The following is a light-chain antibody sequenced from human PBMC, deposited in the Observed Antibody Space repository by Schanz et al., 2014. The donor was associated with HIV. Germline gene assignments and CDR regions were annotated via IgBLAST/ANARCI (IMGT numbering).Light chain of an antibody. Sequence: DIVLTQSPDSLAVSLGERATISCKSSQSVLSDSSYRNYVAWYQQKPGQPPKLLSYWASTRQSGVPDRVTGSGSGTDFTLTISSLQAEYVAVYYCLQYYRMSYTFGHGTKLEIK. V-gene: IGKV4-1*01. CDR2: WAS. CDR3: LQYYRMSYT. CDR1: QSVLSDSSYRNY. J-gene: IGKJ2*01.